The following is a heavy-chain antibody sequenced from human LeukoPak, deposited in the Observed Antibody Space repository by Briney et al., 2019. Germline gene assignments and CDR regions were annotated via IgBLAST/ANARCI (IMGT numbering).Heavy chain of an antibody. J-gene: IGHJ4*02. D-gene: IGHD3-10*01. V-gene: IGHV1-2*02. CDR1: GYTFTGYY. CDR2: INPNSGGT. CDR3: AKDMTGSGSYGLGYFDY. Sequence: ASVKVSCKASGYTFTGYYMHWVRQAPGQGLEWMGWINPNSGGTNYAQKFQGRVTMTRDTSISTAYMELSRLRSDDTALYYCAKDMTGSGSYGLGYFDYWGQGTLVTVSS.